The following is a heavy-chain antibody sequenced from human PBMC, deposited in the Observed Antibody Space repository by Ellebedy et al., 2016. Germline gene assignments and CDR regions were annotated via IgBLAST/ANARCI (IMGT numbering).Heavy chain of an antibody. CDR1: GVTFSSYA. CDR3: ARYYDSSGEDAFDI. Sequence: GESLKISXAASGVTFSSYAMSWVRQAPGKGLEWVSAISGSGGSTYYADSVKGRFTISRDNSKNTLYLQMNSLRAEDTAVYYCARYYDSSGEDAFDIWGQGTMVTVSS. D-gene: IGHD3-22*01. V-gene: IGHV3-23*01. CDR2: ISGSGGST. J-gene: IGHJ3*02.